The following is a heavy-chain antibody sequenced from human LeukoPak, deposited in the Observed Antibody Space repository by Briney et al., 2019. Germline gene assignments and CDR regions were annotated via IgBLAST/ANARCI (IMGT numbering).Heavy chain of an antibody. CDR3: ARSWFGDDY. J-gene: IGHJ4*02. V-gene: IGHV1-2*03. CDR2: INPNSGGT. D-gene: IGHD3-10*01. CDR1: GYTFTSYD. Sequence: LEASVKVSCKASGYTFTSYDINWVRQAPGQGLEWMGWINPNSGGTNYAQKFQGRVTMTRDTSISTAYMELSRLRSDDTAVYYCARSWFGDDYWGQGTLVTVSS.